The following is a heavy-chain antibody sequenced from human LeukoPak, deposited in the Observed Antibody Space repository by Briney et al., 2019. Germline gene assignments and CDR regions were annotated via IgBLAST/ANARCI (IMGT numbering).Heavy chain of an antibody. V-gene: IGHV3-30*14. CDR3: ARVEIMDNYYGSGSYYKS. CDR1: GFTFSSYA. J-gene: IGHJ4*02. CDR2: ISYDGSNK. D-gene: IGHD3-10*01. Sequence: PGGSLRLSCAASGFTFSSYAMHWVRQAPGKGLEWVAVISYDGSNKYYAGSVKGRFTISRDNSKNTLYLEMNSLRAEDTAVYYCARVEIMDNYYGSGSYYKSWGQGTLVTVSS.